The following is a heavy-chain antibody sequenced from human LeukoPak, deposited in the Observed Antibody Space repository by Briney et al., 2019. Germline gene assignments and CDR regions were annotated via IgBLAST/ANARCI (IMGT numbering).Heavy chain of an antibody. CDR2: ISYDGSNK. Sequence: GGSLRLSCAASGFTFSSYAMHWVRQAPGKGLEWVAVISYDGSNKYYADSVKGRFAISRDNSKNTLYLQMNSLRAEDTAVYYCARNDYWGQGTLVTVSS. CDR3: ARNDY. V-gene: IGHV3-30*09. J-gene: IGHJ4*02. CDR1: GFTFSSYA.